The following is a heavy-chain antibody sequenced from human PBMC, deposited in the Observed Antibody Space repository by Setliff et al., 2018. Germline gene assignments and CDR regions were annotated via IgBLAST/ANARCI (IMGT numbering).Heavy chain of an antibody. CDR3: ARDQGYYGSGSLDSYYYYYGMDV. Sequence: SETLSLTCTVSGGSISNGDYYWSWIRQPPGKGLEWIGYIYYSGSTYYNPSLKSRVTISVDTSKNQFSLKLSSVTAADTAVYYCARDQGYYGSGSLDSYYYYYGMDVWGQGTTVTVSS. CDR2: IYYSGST. D-gene: IGHD3-10*01. CDR1: GGSISNGDYY. V-gene: IGHV4-30-4*08. J-gene: IGHJ6*02.